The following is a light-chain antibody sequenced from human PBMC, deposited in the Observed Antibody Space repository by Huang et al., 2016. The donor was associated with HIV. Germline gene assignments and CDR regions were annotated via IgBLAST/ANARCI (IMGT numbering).Light chain of an antibody. V-gene: IGKV2-28*01. Sequence: DIVMTQSPLSLPVTPGEPASISCRSSQSLLHSNGYNYLDWYLQKPGQSPQLLIYLGSNRASGVPDRFSGRGSGTDFTLKISRVEAEDVGVYYCMQALQSITFGQGTRLEIK. CDR2: LGS. CDR3: MQALQSIT. J-gene: IGKJ5*01. CDR1: QSLLHSNGYNY.